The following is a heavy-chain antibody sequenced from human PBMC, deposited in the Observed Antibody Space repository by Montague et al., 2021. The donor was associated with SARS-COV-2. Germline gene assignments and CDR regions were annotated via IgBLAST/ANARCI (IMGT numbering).Heavy chain of an antibody. CDR2: IKSKTDGGAT. CDR1: GFTFSNAW. CDR3: TTDRAYDYVWGSYRYPGX. D-gene: IGHD3-16*02. V-gene: IGHV3-15*01. Sequence: SLRLSCAASGFTFSNAWMSWVRQAPGKGLEWVGRIKSKTDGGATDYAAPVKGRFTISRDDSKNTLYLQMNSLKTEDTAVYYCTTDRAYDYVWGSYRYPGXWGQGTLVTVSS. J-gene: IGHJ4*02.